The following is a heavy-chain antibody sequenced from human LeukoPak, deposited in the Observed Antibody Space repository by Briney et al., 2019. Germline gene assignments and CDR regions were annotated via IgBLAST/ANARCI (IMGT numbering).Heavy chain of an antibody. D-gene: IGHD3-10*01. J-gene: IGHJ5*02. CDR3: ARDDPLFMVRGVITWFDP. CDR2: ISAYNGNT. V-gene: IGHV1-18*01. Sequence: ASVKVSCKASGYTFTSYGISWVRQAPGQGLEWMGWISAYNGNTNYAQKLQGRVTMTTDTSTSTAYMELRSLRSDDTAVYYCARDDPLFMVRGVITWFDPWGQGTLVTVSS. CDR1: GYTFTSYG.